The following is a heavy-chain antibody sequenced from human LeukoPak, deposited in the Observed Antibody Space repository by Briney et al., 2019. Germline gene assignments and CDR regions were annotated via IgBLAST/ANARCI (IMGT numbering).Heavy chain of an antibody. D-gene: IGHD2-21*01. V-gene: IGHV4-61*02. CDR3: ARVPQIVLLDP. CDR2: IYTSGST. Sequence: SETLSLTCTVSGNSISSGDNYWSWIRQPAGKGLEWIGRIYTSGSTNYNPSLKSRVTISVDTSKNQFSLKLSSVTAADTAVYYCARVPQIVLLDPWGQGTLVTVSS. CDR1: GNSISSGDNY. J-gene: IGHJ5*02.